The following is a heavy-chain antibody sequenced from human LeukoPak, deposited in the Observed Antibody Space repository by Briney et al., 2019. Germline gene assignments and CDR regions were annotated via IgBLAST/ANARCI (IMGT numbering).Heavy chain of an antibody. V-gene: IGHV3-23*01. Sequence: GVSLRLSCAASVFTVRSNYMSWVRQAPGKGVEGVSGMSGSGGSTYYAASVKGRFTISRDNSKNTLFLHMNSLSPEDRPVYYCAKDAYYYGSGGGAFDIWGQGTMVTVSS. D-gene: IGHD3-10*01. CDR2: MSGSGGST. CDR1: VFTVRSNY. CDR3: AKDAYYYGSGGGAFDI. J-gene: IGHJ3*02.